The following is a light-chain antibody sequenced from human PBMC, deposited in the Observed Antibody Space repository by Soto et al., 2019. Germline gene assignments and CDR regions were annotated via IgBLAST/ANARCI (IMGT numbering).Light chain of an antibody. Sequence: EIVLTQSPGTLSLSPGERATLFCRASQSVTSSSIAWHQQKPGQAPRLLIYGASSRATGIPDRFSASGSGTDFTLTISRLEPEDFAVYYCQQYSRAPLTFAQGTKVEIK. CDR3: QQYSRAPLT. CDR2: GAS. V-gene: IGKV3-20*01. CDR1: QSVTSSS. J-gene: IGKJ1*01.